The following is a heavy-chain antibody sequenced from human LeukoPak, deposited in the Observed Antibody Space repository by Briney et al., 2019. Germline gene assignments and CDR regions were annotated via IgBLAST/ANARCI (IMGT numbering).Heavy chain of an antibody. D-gene: IGHD5-12*01. CDR2: IKKDGSET. CDR3: ARGRYSGTTYYFDY. CDR1: EFTFSSYS. V-gene: IGHV3-7*03. J-gene: IGHJ4*02. Sequence: GGSLRLSCAASEFTFSSYSMNWVRQVPGKGLEWVANIKKDGSETYYVDSVKGRFTISRDNAKNSLYLQMNSLRAEDTAMYYCARGRYSGTTYYFDYWGQGTLVTVSS.